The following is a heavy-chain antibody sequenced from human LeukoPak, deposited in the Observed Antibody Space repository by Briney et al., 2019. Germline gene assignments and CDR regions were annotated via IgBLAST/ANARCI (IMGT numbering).Heavy chain of an antibody. D-gene: IGHD3-22*01. V-gene: IGHV4-59*01. J-gene: IGHJ3*02. CDR2: IYYSGST. Sequence: SETLSLTCTVSGGSISSYYWSWIRQPPGKGLEWIGYIYYSGSTNYNPSLKSRVTISVDTSKNQFSLKLSSVTAADTAVYYCARELTYYYDSSGYGAFDIWGQGTTVTVSS. CDR1: GGSISSYY. CDR3: ARELTYYYDSSGYGAFDI.